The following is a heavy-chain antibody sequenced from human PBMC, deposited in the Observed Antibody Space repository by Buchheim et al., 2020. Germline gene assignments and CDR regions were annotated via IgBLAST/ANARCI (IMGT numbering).Heavy chain of an antibody. V-gene: IGHV4-31*03. CDR3: ARRTPITYGSGSHHYYYYGMDV. Sequence: QVQLQESGPGLVKPSQTLSLTCTVSGGSISSGGYYWSWIRQHPGKGLEWIGYIYYSGSTYYNQSLKSRVTISVDTSKNQFSLKLSSVTAADTAVYYCARRTPITYGSGSHHYYYYGMDVWGQGTT. CDR2: IYYSGST. J-gene: IGHJ6*02. D-gene: IGHD3-10*01. CDR1: GGSISSGGYY.